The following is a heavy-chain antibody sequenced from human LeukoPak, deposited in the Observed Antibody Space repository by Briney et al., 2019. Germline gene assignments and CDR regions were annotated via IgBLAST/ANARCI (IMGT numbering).Heavy chain of an antibody. J-gene: IGHJ4*02. CDR1: GGTFSSYA. CDR2: IIPIFGTA. D-gene: IGHD5-18*01. V-gene: IGHV1-69*05. CDR3: ARRDNTAMAPFDY. Sequence: SVKVSCKASGGTFSSYAIIWVRQAPGQGLEWMGGIIPIFGTANYAQKFQGRVTITTDESTSTAYMELSSLRSEDTAVYYCARRDNTAMAPFDYWGQGTLVTVSS.